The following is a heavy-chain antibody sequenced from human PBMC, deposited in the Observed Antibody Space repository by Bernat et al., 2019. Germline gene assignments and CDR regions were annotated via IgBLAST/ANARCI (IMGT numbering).Heavy chain of an antibody. Sequence: EEQLLEFGGGLVQPGGSLRLSCAASGFTFGNYAMTWVRQAPGKGLEWVSGIGGRGGSRYYAGSVKGRFTISRDNSKNTLYLQMNSLRAEDTAVYYCAKDVSGIAVAGYFDYWGQGTLVTVSS. D-gene: IGHD6-19*01. V-gene: IGHV3-23*01. J-gene: IGHJ4*02. CDR3: AKDVSGIAVAGYFDY. CDR2: IGGRGGSR. CDR1: GFTFGNYA.